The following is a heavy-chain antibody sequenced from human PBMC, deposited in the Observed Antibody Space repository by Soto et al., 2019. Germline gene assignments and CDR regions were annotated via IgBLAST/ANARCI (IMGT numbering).Heavy chain of an antibody. D-gene: IGHD2-2*01. Sequence: SETLSLTCAVYGGSFSGYYWSWIRQPPGKGLEWIGEINHSGSTNYNPSLKSRVTISVDTSKNQFSLKLSSVTAADTAVYYCARVGGYCSSTSCEYYYYYYGMDVWGQGTTVTVSS. CDR2: INHSGST. V-gene: IGHV4-34*01. CDR1: GGSFSGYY. CDR3: ARVGGYCSSTSCEYYYYYYGMDV. J-gene: IGHJ6*02.